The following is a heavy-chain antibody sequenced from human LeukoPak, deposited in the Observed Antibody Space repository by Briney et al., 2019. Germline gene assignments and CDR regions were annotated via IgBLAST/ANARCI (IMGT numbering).Heavy chain of an antibody. CDR2: VSSNGGST. J-gene: IGHJ4*02. CDR3: ARNYDILPGYYPYYFNY. Sequence: GGSLRLSCAASGFTFSTNAMHWVRQAPGKGLEYVSGVSSNGGSTSYADSVKGRFTISRDNAKNSLYLQMNSLRDEDTAVYYCARNYDILPGYYPYYFNYWGQGTLVTVSS. V-gene: IGHV3-64*04. D-gene: IGHD3-9*01. CDR1: GFTFSTNA.